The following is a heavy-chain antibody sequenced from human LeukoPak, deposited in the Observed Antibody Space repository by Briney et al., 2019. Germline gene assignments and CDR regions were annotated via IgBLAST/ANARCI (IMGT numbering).Heavy chain of an antibody. CDR2: IYYSVTT. CDR1: GGSISSYY. CDR3: AKSNGYGLVDI. V-gene: IGHV4-59*01. D-gene: IGHD3-10*01. Sequence: SETLSLTCTVPGGSISSYYWSWIRRTPGKGLEWLGYIYYSVTTNYNPSLKSRVTISVDTSKNQISLRLTSVTAADTAVYYCAKSNGYGLVDIWGQGTMVTVSS. J-gene: IGHJ3*02.